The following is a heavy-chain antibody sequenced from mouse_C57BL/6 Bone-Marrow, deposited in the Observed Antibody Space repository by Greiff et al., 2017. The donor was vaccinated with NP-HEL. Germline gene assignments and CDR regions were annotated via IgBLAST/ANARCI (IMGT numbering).Heavy chain of an antibody. CDR1: GYAFTNYL. Sequence: QVQLQQSGAELVRPGTSVKVSCKASGYAFTNYLIEWVKQRPGQGLEWIGVINPGSGGTNYNEKFKGKATLTADKSSSTAYMQRSSLTSEDSAVYFCARSGDGYSLCDYWGQGTTLTVSS. J-gene: IGHJ2*01. CDR3: ARSGDGYSLCDY. CDR2: INPGSGGT. D-gene: IGHD2-3*01. V-gene: IGHV1-54*01.